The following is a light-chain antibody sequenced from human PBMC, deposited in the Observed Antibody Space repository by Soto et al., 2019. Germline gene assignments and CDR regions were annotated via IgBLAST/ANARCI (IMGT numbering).Light chain of an antibody. Sequence: QSVLTQPPSASGSPGQSVTISCTGTSSDVGGYNYVSWYQHHPGKAPKLIIYEVYKRPSGVPDRFSGSKSGNTAALTVSGLQAEDEADYYCSSYTSSSTLYVFGTGTKVTVL. CDR1: SSDVGGYNY. CDR2: EVY. J-gene: IGLJ1*01. V-gene: IGLV2-8*01. CDR3: SSYTSSSTLYV.